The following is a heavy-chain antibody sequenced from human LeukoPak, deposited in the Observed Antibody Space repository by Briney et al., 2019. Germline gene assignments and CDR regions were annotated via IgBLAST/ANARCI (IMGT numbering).Heavy chain of an antibody. CDR3: ARDDTASFKV. V-gene: IGHV3-21*01. D-gene: IGHD5-18*01. CDR2: ISSSSSYI. J-gene: IGHJ6*04. Sequence: GGSLRLSCAASGFTFSSYSMNWVRQAPGKGLEWVSSISSSSSYIYYTDSVKGRFTISRDNAKNSLYLQMNSLRAEDTAVYYCARDDTASFKVWGKGTTVTVSS. CDR1: GFTFSSYS.